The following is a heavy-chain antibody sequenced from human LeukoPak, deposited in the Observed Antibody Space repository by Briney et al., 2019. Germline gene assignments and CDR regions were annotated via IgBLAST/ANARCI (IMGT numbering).Heavy chain of an antibody. J-gene: IGHJ5*02. CDR1: GFTFSSYS. V-gene: IGHV3-21*04. D-gene: IGHD3-9*01. CDR3: AKGQNILPGYFDP. CDR2: ISSSSSYI. Sequence: GGSLRLSCAASGFTFSSYSMNWVRQAPGKGLEWVSSISSSSSYIYYADSVKGRFTISRDNAKNSLYLQMNSLRAEDTAVYYCAKGQNILPGYFDPWGQGTLVTVSS.